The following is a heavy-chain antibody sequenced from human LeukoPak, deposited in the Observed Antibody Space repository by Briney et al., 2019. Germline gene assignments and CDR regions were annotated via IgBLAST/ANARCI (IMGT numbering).Heavy chain of an antibody. J-gene: IGHJ5*02. V-gene: IGHV4-34*01. CDR2: INLRGST. CDR3: AKSLYGSGSYYNWFDP. CDR1: GGSFSGYH. Sequence: SETLSLTCVVYGGSFSGYHWSWIRQSPGKGLEWIGEINLRGSTNYNPSLKRRVTMSLDTSKNQFSLKLSSVTAADMAVYYCAKSLYGSGSYYNWFDPWGQGTLVTVSS. D-gene: IGHD3-10*01.